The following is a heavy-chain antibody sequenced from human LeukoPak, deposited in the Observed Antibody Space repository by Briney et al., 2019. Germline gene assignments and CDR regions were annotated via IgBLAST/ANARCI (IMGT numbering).Heavy chain of an antibody. CDR2: INAGNGNR. CDR1: GYTFTYYA. CDR3: ATPGGGTYYFDD. V-gene: IGHV1-3*01. J-gene: IGHJ4*02. D-gene: IGHD1-26*01. Sequence: ASVKVSCKASGYTFTYYAIHWVRQAPEQRLEWTGWINAGNGNRKYSQKFQGRVTITRDTSASTAYMELSSLTSEDTAVYYCATPGGGTYYFDDWGQGTLVTVSS.